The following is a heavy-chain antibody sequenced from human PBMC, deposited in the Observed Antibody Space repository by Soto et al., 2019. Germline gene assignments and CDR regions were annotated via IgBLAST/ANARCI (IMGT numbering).Heavy chain of an antibody. V-gene: IGHV4-34*01. CDR3: AKGGGYYYYYYYGMDV. CDR2: INHSGST. D-gene: IGHD2-21*01. J-gene: IGHJ6*02. CDR1: GGSFSGYY. Sequence: PSETLSLTCAIYGGSFSGYYWSWICQPPGKGLEWIGEINHSGSTNYNPSLKSRVTRSVHTSKNQFSLKLSAVTAADTAVYYCAKGGGYYYYYYYGMDVWGQGTTVS.